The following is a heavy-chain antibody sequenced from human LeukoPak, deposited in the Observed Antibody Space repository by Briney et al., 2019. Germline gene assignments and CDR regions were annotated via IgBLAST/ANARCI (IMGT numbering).Heavy chain of an antibody. CDR2: ISSSSSYI. CDR3: AREGAVGATAYYYYYGMDV. CDR1: GFIFSDYY. V-gene: IGHV3-21*01. D-gene: IGHD1-26*01. Sequence: GGSLRLSCAASGFIFSDYYMNWVRQAPGKGLEWVSSISSSSSYIYYADSVKGRFTISRDNAKNSLYLQMNSLRAEDTAVYYCAREGAVGATAYYYYYGMDVWGQGPRSPSP. J-gene: IGHJ6*02.